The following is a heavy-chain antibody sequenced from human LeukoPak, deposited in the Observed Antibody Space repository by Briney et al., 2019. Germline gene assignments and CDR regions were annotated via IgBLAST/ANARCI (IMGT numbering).Heavy chain of an antibody. J-gene: IGHJ5*02. Sequence: GGSLRLSCAASGFTFSNYAMSWVRQAPGKGLEWVSTITDSGDNAYYADSVKGRFTISRDNSRNTLYVQMNSLRAEDTAVYYCAKDYRTTPTRLDRIDPWGQGTLVTVSS. CDR3: AKDYRTTPTRLDRIDP. CDR1: GFTFSNYA. V-gene: IGHV3-23*01. D-gene: IGHD3-10*02. CDR2: ITDSGDNA.